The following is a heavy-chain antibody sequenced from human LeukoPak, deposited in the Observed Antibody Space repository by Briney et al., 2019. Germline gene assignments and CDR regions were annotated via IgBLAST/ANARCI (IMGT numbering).Heavy chain of an antibody. D-gene: IGHD3-22*01. J-gene: IGHJ2*01. Sequence: SETLSLTCTVSGGSISSSSYYWGWIRQPPGKGLEWIGSIYYSGSTYYNPSLKSRVTISVDTSKNQFSLKLSSVTAADTAVYYCARVENAADSRLNWYFDLWGRGTLVTVSS. CDR2: IYYSGST. CDR3: ARVENAADSRLNWYFDL. CDR1: GGSISSSSYY. V-gene: IGHV4-39*07.